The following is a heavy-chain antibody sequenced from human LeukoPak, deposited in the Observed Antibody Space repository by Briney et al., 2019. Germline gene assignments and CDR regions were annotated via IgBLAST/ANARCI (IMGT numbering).Heavy chain of an antibody. Sequence: PGGSLRLSCAASGFTFSSYGMHWVRQAPGKGLEWVAFIRYDGSNKYYADSVKGRFTISRDNSKNSLYLQMNSLRAEDTAVYYCARVDRTRVLRFLEWLSPLMDVWGKGTTVTVSS. CDR3: ARVDRTRVLRFLEWLSPLMDV. CDR2: IRYDGSNK. V-gene: IGHV3-30*02. J-gene: IGHJ6*03. D-gene: IGHD3-3*01. CDR1: GFTFSSYG.